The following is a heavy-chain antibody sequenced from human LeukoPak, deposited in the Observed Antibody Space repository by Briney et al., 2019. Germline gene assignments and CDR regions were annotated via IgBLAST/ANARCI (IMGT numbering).Heavy chain of an antibody. CDR1: GGTFSSYA. CDR3: ARDISTVTTLII. Sequence: ASVKVSCKASGGTFSSYAISWVRQAPGQGLEWMGGIIPIFGTANYAQKFQGRVTITTDESTSTAYMEPSSLRSEDTAVYYCARDISTVTTLIIWGQGTLVTVSS. CDR2: IIPIFGTA. D-gene: IGHD4-17*01. J-gene: IGHJ4*02. V-gene: IGHV1-69*05.